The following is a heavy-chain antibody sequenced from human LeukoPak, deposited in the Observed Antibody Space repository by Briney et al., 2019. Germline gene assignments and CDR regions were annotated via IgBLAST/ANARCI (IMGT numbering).Heavy chain of an antibody. CDR2: IYPGDSDT. V-gene: IGHV5-51*01. CDR3: ARGGYSYDPKDVWFDP. CDR1: GYSFTSYW. J-gene: IGHJ5*02. Sequence: GESLKISCKGSGYSFTSYWVGWVRQMPGKGLEWMGIIYPGDSDTRYSPSFQGQVTISADKSISAAYLQWSSLKASDTAMYYCARGGYSYDPKDVWFDPWGQGTLVTVSS. D-gene: IGHD5-18*01.